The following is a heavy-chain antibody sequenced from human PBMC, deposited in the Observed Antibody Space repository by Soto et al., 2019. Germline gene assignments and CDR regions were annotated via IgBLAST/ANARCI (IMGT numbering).Heavy chain of an antibody. CDR1: GYTFTSYA. J-gene: IGHJ4*02. D-gene: IGHD4-17*01. V-gene: IGHV1-3*01. CDR2: INAGNGNT. Sequence: ASVKVSCKASGYTFTSYAMHWVRQAPGQRLEWMGWINAGNGNTKYSQKFQGRVTITRDTFASTVYMELSSLRSEDTAVYYCARDNYGGNRFDYWGQGTLVTVSS. CDR3: ARDNYGGNRFDY.